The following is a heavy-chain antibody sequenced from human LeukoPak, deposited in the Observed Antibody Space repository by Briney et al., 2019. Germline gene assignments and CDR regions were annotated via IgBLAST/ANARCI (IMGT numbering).Heavy chain of an antibody. CDR1: GFTFSNYG. CDR2: ISYDGSNK. CDR3: AKNSGSTAL. V-gene: IGHV3-30*18. D-gene: IGHD1-26*01. Sequence: GSLRLSCAASGFTFSNYGMHWVRQAPGKGLEWVSVISYDGSNKYYADSVKGRFTISRDNSKNTLYLQMNCLRAEDTAMYYCAKNSGSTALWGQGTLVTVSS. J-gene: IGHJ4*02.